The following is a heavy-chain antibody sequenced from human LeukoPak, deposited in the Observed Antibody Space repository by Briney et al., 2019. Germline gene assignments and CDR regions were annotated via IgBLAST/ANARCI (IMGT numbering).Heavy chain of an antibody. D-gene: IGHD3-22*01. CDR1: GGSFSGYC. V-gene: IGHV4-34*01. Sequence: SETLSLTCAIYGGSFSGYCWSWIRQPPGKGLEWIGEINHSGSTNYNPSLKSRVTISVDTSKNQFSLRLSSVTAADTAVYYCARLVAHYYDSSDYYFDYWGQGTLVTVSS. CDR3: ARLVAHYYDSSDYYFDY. J-gene: IGHJ4*02. CDR2: INHSGST.